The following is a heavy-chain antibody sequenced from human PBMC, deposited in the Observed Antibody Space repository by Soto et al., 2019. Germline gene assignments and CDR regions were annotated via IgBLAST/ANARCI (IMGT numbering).Heavy chain of an antibody. CDR1: GDSFSSSTYY. Sequence: QVQLHESGPGLVKPSETLSLTCTVSGDSFSSSTYYWGWVRQPPGEGLEWVGTISYRGGTYYNPSLKSRVTMSAETSTNQFSLRLSSVTAADTARYYCASLHLTRTTSPAFDYWGQGALVSVSS. J-gene: IGHJ4*02. CDR3: ASLHLTRTTSPAFDY. V-gene: IGHV4-39*01. D-gene: IGHD1-7*01. CDR2: ISYRGGT.